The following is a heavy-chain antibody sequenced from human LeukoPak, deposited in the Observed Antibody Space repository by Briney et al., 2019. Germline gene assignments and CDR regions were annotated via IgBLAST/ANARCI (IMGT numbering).Heavy chain of an antibody. J-gene: IGHJ5*02. D-gene: IGHD2-15*01. CDR3: ARGGSHLVVPDWFDP. CDR1: GGSISSGGYY. CDR2: IYYSGST. V-gene: IGHV4-30-4*08. Sequence: PSQTLSLTCTVSGGSISSGGYYWSWIRQPPGKGLEWIGYIYYSGSTYYNPSLKSRVTISVDTSKNQFSLKLSSVTAADTAVYYCARGGSHLVVPDWFDPWGQGTLVTVSS.